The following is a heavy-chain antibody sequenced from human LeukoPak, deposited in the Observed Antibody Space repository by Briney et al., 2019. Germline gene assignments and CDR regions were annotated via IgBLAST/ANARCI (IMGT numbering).Heavy chain of an antibody. J-gene: IGHJ4*02. D-gene: IGHD6-19*01. CDR2: IIPIFGTA. CDR1: GYTFTSYG. Sequence: SVKVSCKASGYTFTSYGISWVRQAPGQGLEWMGGIIPIFGTANYAQKFQGRVTITTDESTSTAYMELSRLRSEDTAVYYCARGKWLAYFDYWGQGTLVTVSS. V-gene: IGHV1-69*05. CDR3: ARGKWLAYFDY.